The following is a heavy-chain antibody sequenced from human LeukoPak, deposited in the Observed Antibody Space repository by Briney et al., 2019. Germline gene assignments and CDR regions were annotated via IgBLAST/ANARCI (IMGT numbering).Heavy chain of an antibody. Sequence: PGGSLRLSCAASGFTFSSYAMHWVRQAPGKGLEWVAVISYDGSNKYYADSVKGRFTISRDNSKNTLYLQMNSLRAEDTAVYYCAKDERVYYDYVWGSYRHYNWFDPWGQGTLVTVSS. V-gene: IGHV3-30*04. CDR3: AKDERVYYDYVWGSYRHYNWFDP. CDR1: GFTFSSYA. J-gene: IGHJ5*02. CDR2: ISYDGSNK. D-gene: IGHD3-16*02.